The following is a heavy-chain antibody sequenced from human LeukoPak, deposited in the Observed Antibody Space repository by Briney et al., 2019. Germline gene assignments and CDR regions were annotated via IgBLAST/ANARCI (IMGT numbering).Heavy chain of an antibody. CDR3: ARGGFVSGVVTAIADFDY. CDR2: ISSSSSTI. D-gene: IGHD2-21*02. CDR1: GFTFSSYS. V-gene: IGHV3-48*02. Sequence: GGSLRLSCAASGFTFSSYSMNWVRQAPGKGLEWVSYISSSSSTIYYADSVKGRFTISRDNAKNSLYLQMNSLRDEDTAVYYCARGGFVSGVVTAIADFDYWGQGTLVTVSS. J-gene: IGHJ4*02.